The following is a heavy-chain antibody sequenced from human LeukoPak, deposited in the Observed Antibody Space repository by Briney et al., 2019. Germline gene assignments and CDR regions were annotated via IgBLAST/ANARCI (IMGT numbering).Heavy chain of an antibody. D-gene: IGHD6-19*01. CDR2: INLSGGT. Sequence: SETLSLTCAVHGGSFSGYYWTWVRQPPGKGLEWIGEINLSGGTKYNPSLKSRVTISAETSNNQFFLKLNSVTGADTAVYYCVRGVSGRYGFDYWGQGALVTVSS. J-gene: IGHJ4*02. V-gene: IGHV4-34*01. CDR3: VRGVSGRYGFDY. CDR1: GGSFSGYY.